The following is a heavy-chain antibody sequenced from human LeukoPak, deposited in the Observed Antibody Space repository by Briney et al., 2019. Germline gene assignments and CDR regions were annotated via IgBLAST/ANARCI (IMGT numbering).Heavy chain of an antibody. Sequence: SETLSLTCTVSGGXISSSNYYWGWIRQPPGKGLEWIGSIYYSGNTYYNPSLKSRVTISVDTSKNQFSLKLTSVTAADTAVYYCAHFKGGSFDFWGQGTMVTVSS. D-gene: IGHD1-26*01. CDR1: GGXISSSNYY. CDR3: AHFKGGSFDF. J-gene: IGHJ3*01. V-gene: IGHV4-39*01. CDR2: IYYSGNT.